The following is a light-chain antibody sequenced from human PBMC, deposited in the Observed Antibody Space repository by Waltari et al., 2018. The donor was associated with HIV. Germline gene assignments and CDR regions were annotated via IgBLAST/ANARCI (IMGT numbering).Light chain of an antibody. CDR2: GDR. J-gene: IGLJ1*01. Sequence: QSVLTQPPSVSGAPGQRVTISCTGNSPNIGAGYDVQWYQHLPGTAPKLLIYGDRNRPSGVPDRFSASRSDTSASLAITGLQAEDEADYYCQSYDRSMSGSFVFGTGTKVTVL. CDR3: QSYDRSMSGSFV. CDR1: SPNIGAGYD. V-gene: IGLV1-40*01.